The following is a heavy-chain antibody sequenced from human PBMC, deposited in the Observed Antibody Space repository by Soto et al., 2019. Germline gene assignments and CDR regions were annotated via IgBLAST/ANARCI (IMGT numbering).Heavy chain of an antibody. J-gene: IGHJ6*02. V-gene: IGHV4-39*01. CDR2: IYYSGST. Sequence: SETLSLTCTVSGGSISSSSYYWGWIRQPPGKGLEWIGSIYYSGSTYYNPSLKSRVTISVDTSKNQFSLKLSSVTAADTAAYYCPRVLNYYGMDVWGQGTTVTVSS. CDR3: PRVLNYYGMDV. CDR1: GGSISSSSYY. D-gene: IGHD2-15*01.